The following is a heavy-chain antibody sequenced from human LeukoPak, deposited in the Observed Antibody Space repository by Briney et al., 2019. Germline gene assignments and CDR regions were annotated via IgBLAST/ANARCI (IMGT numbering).Heavy chain of an antibody. J-gene: IGHJ4*02. V-gene: IGHV3-21*01. CDR1: GFTFSSYS. CDR2: ISSSSSYI. CDR3: ESVAYYASTHYYNDVDY. D-gene: IGHD3-10*01. Sequence: GGSLRLSCAASGFTFSSYSMNWVRQAPGKGLEWVSSISSSSSYIYYADSVKGRFTISRDNAKNSMYLQMNSLRAEDTAVYYCESVAYYASTHYYNDVDYWGQGTLVTVSS.